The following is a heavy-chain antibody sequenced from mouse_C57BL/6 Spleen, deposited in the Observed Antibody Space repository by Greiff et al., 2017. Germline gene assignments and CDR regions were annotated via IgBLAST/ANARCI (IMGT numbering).Heavy chain of an antibody. CDR1: GYTFTSYW. CDR3: ARWGGEYYYAMDY. J-gene: IGHJ4*01. Sequence: VQLQQPGAELVKPGASVKLSCKASGYTFTSYWMHWVKQRPGQGLEWIGNINPSNGGTNYNEKFKSKATLTVDKSSSTAYMQLSRLTSEDSAVYDCARWGGEYYYAMDYWGQGTSVTVSS. V-gene: IGHV1-53*01. CDR2: INPSNGGT. D-gene: IGHD2-13*01.